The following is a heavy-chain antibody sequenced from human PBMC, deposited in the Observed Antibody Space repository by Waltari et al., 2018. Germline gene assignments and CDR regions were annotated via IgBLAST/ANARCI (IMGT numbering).Heavy chain of an antibody. CDR2: TPCSGGTT. Sequence: GPGVGVGWVWGTPCSGGTTYFADSVEGRFTISREDSENGLHLEMNSLRAEYTAVYYCAEGSIVRGDFASWCQGILVTVSS. V-gene: IGHV3-23*01. J-gene: IGHJ4*02. CDR3: AEGSIVRGDFAS. D-gene: IGHD3-10*01.